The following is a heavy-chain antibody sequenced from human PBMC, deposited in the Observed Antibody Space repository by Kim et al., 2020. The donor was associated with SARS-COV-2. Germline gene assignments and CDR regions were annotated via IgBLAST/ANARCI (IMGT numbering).Heavy chain of an antibody. J-gene: IGHJ3*02. Sequence: PSLKSRVTISGDTSKNQFSLKLSSVTAADTAVYYCARGSVDTAMVCAFDIWGQGTMVTVSS. CDR3: ARGSVDTAMVCAFDI. V-gene: IGHV4-34*01. D-gene: IGHD5-18*01.